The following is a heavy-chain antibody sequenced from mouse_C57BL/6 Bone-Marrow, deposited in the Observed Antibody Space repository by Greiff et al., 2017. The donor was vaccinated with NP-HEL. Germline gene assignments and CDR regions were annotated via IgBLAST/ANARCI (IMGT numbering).Heavy chain of an antibody. Sequence: EVQLQQSGPELVKPGASVKISCKASGYTFTDYYMYWVKQSHGKSLEWIGDINPNNGGTSYNQKVKGKATLSVDKSSSTAYMELRCLTSEDSAVYYCERAGWDFDVWGTGTTVTASS. CDR2: INPNNGGT. CDR3: ERAGWDFDV. J-gene: IGHJ1*03. CDR1: GYTFTDYY. V-gene: IGHV1-26*01.